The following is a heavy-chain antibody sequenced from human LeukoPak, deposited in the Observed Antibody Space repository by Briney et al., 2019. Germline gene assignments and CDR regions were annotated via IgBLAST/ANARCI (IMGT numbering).Heavy chain of an antibody. V-gene: IGHV3-23*01. CDR2: ISDSGGHT. D-gene: IGHD6-19*01. Sequence: GGSLRLSCAASGFTVSSNYMSWVRQAPGKGLEWVSGISDSGGHTYYADSVQGRSTISRNNYKNTLYLQMNSLRAEDTAVYYCANFERTVAGPYNWFDPWGQGTLVTVSS. CDR3: ANFERTVAGPYNWFDP. J-gene: IGHJ5*02. CDR1: GFTVSSNY.